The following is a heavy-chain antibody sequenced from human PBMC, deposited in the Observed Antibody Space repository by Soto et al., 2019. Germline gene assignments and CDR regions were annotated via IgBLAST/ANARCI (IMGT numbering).Heavy chain of an antibody. D-gene: IGHD5-18*01. J-gene: IGHJ4*02. V-gene: IGHV4-59*01. Sequence: LSLTCSVSGGSINNFHWSWIRQPPGKGLEWIGFVFYSGRTTYNPSLQSRVTISVDTSQNHFSLKVRSVTAADTATYYCARIKSGYSYGSIIDFWGQGKLVTVSS. CDR3: ARIKSGYSYGSIIDF. CDR2: VFYSGRT. CDR1: GGSINNFH.